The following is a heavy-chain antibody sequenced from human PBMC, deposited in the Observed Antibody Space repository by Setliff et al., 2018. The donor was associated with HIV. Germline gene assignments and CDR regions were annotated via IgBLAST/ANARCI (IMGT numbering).Heavy chain of an antibody. CDR1: GYTFIDKY. CDR3: VLYSTGASRFDY. D-gene: IGHD2-8*01. Sequence: ASVKVSCKASGYTFIDKYMHWVRQAPGKGLHWMGRIDPENDETKYSEKFQVRFTMTADRSTDTAYMELSGLRSEDTAIYYCVLYSTGASRFDYWGQGTLVTVSS. CDR2: IDPENDET. V-gene: IGHV1-69-2*01. J-gene: IGHJ4*02.